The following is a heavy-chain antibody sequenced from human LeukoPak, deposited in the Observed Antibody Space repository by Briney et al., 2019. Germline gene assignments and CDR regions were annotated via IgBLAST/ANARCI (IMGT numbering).Heavy chain of an antibody. D-gene: IGHD3-16*01. J-gene: IGHJ5*01. Sequence: PSETLSLTCTVSVGSIGTSAYYWNWIRQHPGKGLEWIGFNSDSGSNLYNSSLKSRVSISSATSKGQFSLKLTSVTAAAMAVYYCARGRHSYGRHDSWGKGTLVIVSS. CDR3: ARGRHSYGRHDS. CDR1: VGSIGTSAYY. V-gene: IGHV4-31*03. CDR2: NSDSGSN.